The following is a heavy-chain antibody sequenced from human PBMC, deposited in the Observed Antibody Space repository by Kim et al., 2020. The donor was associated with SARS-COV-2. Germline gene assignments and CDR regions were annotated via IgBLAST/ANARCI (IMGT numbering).Heavy chain of an antibody. CDR3: ARAEVWLLARPCDP. J-gene: IGHJ5*02. D-gene: IGHD5-12*01. CDR1: GGSFSGYY. Sequence: SETLSLTCAVYGGSFSGYYWSWIRQPPGKGLEWIGEINHSGSTNYNPSLKSRVTISVDTSKNQFSLKLSSVTAADTAVYYCARAEVWLLARPCDPWGQGTLGSVSS. CDR2: INHSGST. V-gene: IGHV4-34*01.